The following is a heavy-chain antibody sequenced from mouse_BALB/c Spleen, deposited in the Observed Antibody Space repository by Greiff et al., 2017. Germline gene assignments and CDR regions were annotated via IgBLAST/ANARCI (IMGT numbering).Heavy chain of an antibody. Sequence: EVQLQQSGAELVKPGASVKLSCTASGFNIKDTYMHWVKQRPEQGLEWIGRIDPANGNTKYDPKFQGKATITADTSSNTAYLQLSSLTSEDTAVYYCASWDYGSSLYAMDYWGQGTSVTVSS. CDR3: ASWDYGSSLYAMDY. D-gene: IGHD1-1*01. CDR1: GFNIKDTY. J-gene: IGHJ4*01. CDR2: IDPANGNT. V-gene: IGHV14-3*02.